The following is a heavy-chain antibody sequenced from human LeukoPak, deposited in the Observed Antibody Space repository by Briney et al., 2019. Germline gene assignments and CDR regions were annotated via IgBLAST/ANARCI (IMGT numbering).Heavy chain of an antibody. V-gene: IGHV3-23*01. CDR2: ISGSGGST. Sequence: GGSLRLSCAASGFTFSSYAMSWVRQAPGKGLEWVSAISGSGGSTYYADSVKGRFTISRDNSMNTLYLQMNSLRAEDTAVYYCAKGYCSSTSCSPDYWGQGTLVTVSS. CDR3: AKGYCSSTSCSPDY. D-gene: IGHD2-2*01. CDR1: GFTFSSYA. J-gene: IGHJ4*02.